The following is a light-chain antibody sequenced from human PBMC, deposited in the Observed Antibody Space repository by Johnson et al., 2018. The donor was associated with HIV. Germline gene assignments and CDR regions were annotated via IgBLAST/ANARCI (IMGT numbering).Light chain of an antibody. CDR2: DNN. CDR1: SSNIGNNY. J-gene: IGLJ1*01. Sequence: QPVLTQPPSVSAAPGQKVTISCSGRSSNIGNNYVSWYQQLPGTAPKLLIYDNNKRPSGIPDRFSGSKSGTSATLGITGLPTGDEADYYCGTWDSSLSAYVFGTGTKVTVL. V-gene: IGLV1-51*01. CDR3: GTWDSSLSAYV.